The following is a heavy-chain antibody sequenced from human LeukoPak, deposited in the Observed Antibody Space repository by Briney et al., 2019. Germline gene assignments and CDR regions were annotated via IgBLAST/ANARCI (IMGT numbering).Heavy chain of an antibody. J-gene: IGHJ6*03. CDR3: ARASLHSQFDYYMDV. Sequence: GGSLRLSCAASGFTFSSYWMSRVRQAPGKGLEWVANIKQDGSEKYYVDSVKGRFTISRDNAKNSLYLQMNSLRAEDTAVYYCARASLHSQFDYYMDVWGKGTTVTVSS. D-gene: IGHD2-21*01. CDR2: IKQDGSEK. V-gene: IGHV3-7*01. CDR1: GFTFSSYW.